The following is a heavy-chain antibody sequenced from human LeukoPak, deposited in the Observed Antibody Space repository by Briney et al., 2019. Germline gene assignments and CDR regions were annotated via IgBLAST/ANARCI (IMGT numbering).Heavy chain of an antibody. J-gene: IGHJ4*02. Sequence: GGSLRLSCAASEFTFSSYSMNWVRQAPGKGLEWVSSISSTSSHIYYADSVKGRFTVSRDNAKNSLYLQMNSLRAEDTAVYYCAKAGRDSHFDYWGQGTLVTVSS. D-gene: IGHD3/OR15-3a*01. V-gene: IGHV3-21*01. CDR1: EFTFSSYS. CDR2: ISSTSSHI. CDR3: AKAGRDSHFDY.